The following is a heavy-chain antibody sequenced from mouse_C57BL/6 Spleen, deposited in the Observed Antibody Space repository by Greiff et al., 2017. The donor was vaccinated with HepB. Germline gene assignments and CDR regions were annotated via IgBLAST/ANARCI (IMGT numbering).Heavy chain of an antibody. J-gene: IGHJ2*01. CDR2: IDPSDSYT. CDR1: GYTFTSYW. CDR3: ANLDYFDY. Sequence: VQLQQPGAELVKPGASVKLSCKASGYTFTSYWMQWVKQRPGQGLEWIGEIDPSDSYTNYNQKFKGKATLTVDTSSSTAYMQLSSLTSEDSAVYYCANLDYFDYWGQGTTLTVSS. V-gene: IGHV1-50*01.